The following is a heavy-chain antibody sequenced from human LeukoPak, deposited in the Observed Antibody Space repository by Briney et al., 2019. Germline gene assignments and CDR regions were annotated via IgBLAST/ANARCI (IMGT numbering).Heavy chain of an antibody. J-gene: IGHJ4*02. CDR1: GGTFSSYA. V-gene: IGHV1-69*04. CDR2: IIPILGIA. D-gene: IGHD1-26*01. CDR3: ARGDIVGATTEGY. Sequence: ASVKVSCKASGGTFSSYAISWVRQAPGQGLEWMGRIIPILGIANYAQKFQGRVTITADKSTSTAYMELSSLRSEDTAVYYCARGDIVGATTEGYWGQGTLVTVSS.